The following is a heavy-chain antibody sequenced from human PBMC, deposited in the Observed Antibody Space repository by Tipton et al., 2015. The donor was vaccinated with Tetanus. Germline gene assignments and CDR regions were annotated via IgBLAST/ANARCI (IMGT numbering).Heavy chain of an antibody. CDR2: IYYSGST. V-gene: IGHV4-39*01. CDR1: GGSISSSSYY. D-gene: IGHD4-23*01. J-gene: IGHJ6*02. Sequence: TLSLTCTVSGGSISSSSYYWGWIRQPPGKGLEWIGSIYYSGSTYYNPPLKSRVTISVDTPKNQFSLKLSCVTAADTAVYYCASGGKGDYYYGMDVWGQGTTVTVSS. CDR3: ASGGKGDYYYGMDV.